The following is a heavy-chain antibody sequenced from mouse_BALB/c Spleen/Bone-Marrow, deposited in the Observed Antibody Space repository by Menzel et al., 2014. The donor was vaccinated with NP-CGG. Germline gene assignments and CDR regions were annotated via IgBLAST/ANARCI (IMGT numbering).Heavy chain of an antibody. J-gene: IGHJ4*01. Sequence: EVHLVESGPSVVKPSQTLSLTCSVTGDSITSGFWNWIRKFPGNKLEYMGYISYSGTTYYNPSLKSRISFTRDTSKNQYYLQLISVTTEDTATYVCARWDFGNHYAMDYWGQGTSVTVSS. V-gene: IGHV3-8*02. CDR1: GDSITSGF. CDR2: ISYSGTT. CDR3: ARWDFGNHYAMDY. D-gene: IGHD2-1*01.